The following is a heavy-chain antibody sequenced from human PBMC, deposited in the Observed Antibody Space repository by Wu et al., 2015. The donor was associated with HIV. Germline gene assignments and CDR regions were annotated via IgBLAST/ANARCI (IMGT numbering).Heavy chain of an antibody. CDR2: ISAYNGNT. CDR3: ARETPTIFGGVNDLDP. V-gene: IGHV1-18*01. J-gene: IGHJ5*02. CDR1: GYAFTSKY. D-gene: IGHD3-3*01. Sequence: QVQLVQSGAEVKKPGASVKVSCKTSGYAFTSKYVHWVRQAPGQGLEWMGWISAYNGNTNYAQKFQGRVTITADKSTSTVYMELSSLRSEDTAVYYCARETPTIFGGVNDLDPWGQGTLVTVSS.